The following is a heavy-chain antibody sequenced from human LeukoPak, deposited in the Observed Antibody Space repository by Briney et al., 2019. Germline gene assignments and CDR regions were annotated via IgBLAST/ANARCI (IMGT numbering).Heavy chain of an antibody. CDR3: ARGGIAAAGPNWFDP. CDR2: ISSSSSYI. V-gene: IGHV3-21*01. CDR1: GFSFSSYS. Sequence: GGSLRLSCAASGFSFSSYSMNWFRQAPGKGLEWVSSISSSSSYIYYADSVKGRFTISRDNAKKSLYLQMNSLRAEDTAVYYCARGGIAAAGPNWFDPWGQGTLVTVSS. D-gene: IGHD6-25*01. J-gene: IGHJ5*02.